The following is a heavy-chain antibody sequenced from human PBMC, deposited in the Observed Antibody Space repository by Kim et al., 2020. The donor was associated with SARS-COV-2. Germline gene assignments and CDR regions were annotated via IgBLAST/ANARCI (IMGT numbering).Heavy chain of an antibody. V-gene: IGHV1-69*02. J-gene: IGHJ4*02. D-gene: IGHD6-19*01. CDR3: ARTTEGSGVVRGEYYFDY. Sequence: QGRVTITADKSTSTAYMELSSLRSEDTAVYYCARTTEGSGVVRGEYYFDYWGQGTLVTVSS.